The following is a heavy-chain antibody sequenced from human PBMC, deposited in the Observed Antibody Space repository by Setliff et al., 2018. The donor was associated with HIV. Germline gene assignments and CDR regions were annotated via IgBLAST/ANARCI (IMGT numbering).Heavy chain of an antibody. J-gene: IGHJ3*02. D-gene: IGHD3-3*01. Sequence: SETLSLTCTVSGASISSGFYWGWIRQPPGKGLEWIGNVFHSGDTDYNPSLKSRITMSVETSENQFSLRLTSVTAADTAVYYCARRTIWGDAFDIWGQGTMVTVSS. V-gene: IGHV4-38-2*02. CDR1: GASISSGFY. CDR3: ARRTIWGDAFDI. CDR2: VFHSGDT.